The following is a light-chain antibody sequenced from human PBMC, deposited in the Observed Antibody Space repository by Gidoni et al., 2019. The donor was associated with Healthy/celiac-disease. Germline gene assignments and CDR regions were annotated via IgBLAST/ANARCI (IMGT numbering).Light chain of an antibody. Sequence: QSVLTQPPSVSAAPGQKVTLSCSGSSSNIGNNYVSWYQQLPGTAPKLLIYDNNKRPSGIPDRFSGPKSGTSATLGITGLQTGDEADYYCGTWDSSLSAGVFGGGTKLTVL. J-gene: IGLJ3*02. CDR3: GTWDSSLSAGV. V-gene: IGLV1-51*01. CDR1: SSNIGNNY. CDR2: DNN.